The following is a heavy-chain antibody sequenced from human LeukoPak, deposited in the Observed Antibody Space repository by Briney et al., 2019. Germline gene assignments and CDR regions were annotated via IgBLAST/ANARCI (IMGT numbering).Heavy chain of an antibody. J-gene: IGHJ4*02. V-gene: IGHV3-30*04. Sequence: GGSLRLSCAASEFTFSSYSMHWVRQAPGKGLEWVAVISYDGSDKYYADSVKGRFTISRDNSKNTLYLQMNSLRAEDTALYYCAREVYDTSGVDYWGQGTLVTVSS. D-gene: IGHD3-22*01. CDR1: EFTFSSYS. CDR3: AREVYDTSGVDY. CDR2: ISYDGSDK.